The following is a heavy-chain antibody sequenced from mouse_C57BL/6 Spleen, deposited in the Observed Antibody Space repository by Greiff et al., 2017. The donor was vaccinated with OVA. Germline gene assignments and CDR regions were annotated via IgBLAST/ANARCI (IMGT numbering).Heavy chain of an antibody. D-gene: IGHD2-1*01. CDR3: TTPYGNYFDY. J-gene: IGHJ2*01. Sequence: EVQLQQSGAELVRPGASVKLSCTASGFNIKDDYMHWVKQRPEQGLEWIGWIDPENGDTEYASKFQGKATISADTSSNTAYLQLSSLTSEDTAVYYCTTPYGNYFDYWGQGTTLTVSS. V-gene: IGHV14-4*01. CDR1: GFNIKDDY. CDR2: IDPENGDT.